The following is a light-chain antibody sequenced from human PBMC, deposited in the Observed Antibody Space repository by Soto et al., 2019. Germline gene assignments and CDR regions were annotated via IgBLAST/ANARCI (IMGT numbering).Light chain of an antibody. J-gene: IGLJ2*01. CDR3: SSYTCSGTLVV. CDR2: DVS. Sequence: QSVLTQPASVSGSPGQSITISCTGTSSDVGGYNYVSWYQQQPGKAPKLIIYDVSSRPSGVSNRFSGSKSGNTASLTISGLQAEDEADYYCSSYTCSGTLVVFGGGTKVTVL. CDR1: SSDVGGYNY. V-gene: IGLV2-14*01.